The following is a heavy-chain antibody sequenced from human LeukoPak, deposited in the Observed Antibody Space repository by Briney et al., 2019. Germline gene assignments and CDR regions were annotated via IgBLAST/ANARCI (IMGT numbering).Heavy chain of an antibody. Sequence: GESLKISCKGSGYSFTNYWIGWVRQAPGKGLEWVGFIRSKAYGGTTEYAASVKGRFTISRDDSKSIAYLQMNSLKTEDTAVYYCTRYYDYVWGSYRYFDYWGQGTLVTVSS. CDR2: IRSKAYGGTT. CDR3: TRYYDYVWGSYRYFDY. V-gene: IGHV3-49*02. CDR1: GYSFTNYW. J-gene: IGHJ4*02. D-gene: IGHD3-16*02.